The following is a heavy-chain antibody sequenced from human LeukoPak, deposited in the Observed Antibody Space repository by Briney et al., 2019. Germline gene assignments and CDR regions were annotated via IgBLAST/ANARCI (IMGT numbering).Heavy chain of an antibody. V-gene: IGHV3-64*01. CDR1: GFTFINYA. CDR2: ISSNGGNT. CDR3: ARSGYCSGGSCSYNWFDP. J-gene: IGHJ5*02. D-gene: IGHD2-15*01. Sequence: GGPLRLSCAASGFTFINYAMHWVRQAPGKGLEYVSAISSNGGNTYYANSVKGRFTISRDNSKNTLYLQMGSLRAEDMAVYYCARSGYCSGGSCSYNWFDPWGQGTLVTVSS.